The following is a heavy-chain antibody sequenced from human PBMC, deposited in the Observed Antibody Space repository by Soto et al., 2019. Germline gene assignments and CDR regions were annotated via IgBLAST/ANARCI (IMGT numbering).Heavy chain of an antibody. CDR2: IYWDDDM. V-gene: IGHV2-5*02. CDR3: AHRRRGCYFDY. D-gene: IGHD1-26*01. CDR1: GFSLSTSGVG. J-gene: IGHJ4*02. Sequence: QITLKESGPTLVKPTQTLTLTCTFSGFSLSTSGVGVGWIRQPPGKALEWLALIYWDDDMRYSPSLKSRLTITKDTSNNQVVLTMTNMDPVDTATYYCAHRRRGCYFDYWGQGTLVTVSS.